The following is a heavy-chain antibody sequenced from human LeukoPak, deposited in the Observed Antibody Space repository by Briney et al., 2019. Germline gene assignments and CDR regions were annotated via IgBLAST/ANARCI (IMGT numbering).Heavy chain of an antibody. J-gene: IGHJ4*02. CDR2: IKEDGSEK. CDR1: RFTFSNYW. V-gene: IGHV3-7*01. D-gene: IGHD6-13*01. CDR3: ASGRQLGY. Sequence: PGGSLRLSCAASRFTFSNYWMSWVRQAPGKGLEWVANIKEDGSEKYYVDSVKGRFTISRDNARNSLYLQMNSLRAEDTAVYYCASGRQLGYWGQGTLVTVSS.